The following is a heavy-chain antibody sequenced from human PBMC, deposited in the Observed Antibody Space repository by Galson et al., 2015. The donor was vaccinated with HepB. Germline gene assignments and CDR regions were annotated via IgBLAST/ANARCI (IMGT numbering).Heavy chain of an antibody. V-gene: IGHV1-18*01. CDR2: ISPHSRYT. D-gene: IGHD2-15*01. CDR3: ARGALVVAVGATQNNWFDP. J-gene: IGHJ5*02. CDR1: GYTFSSYS. Sequence: SVKVSCKASGYTFSSYSITWVRQAPGQGLEWVGWISPHSRYTNSAQNFQGRVTMTTDTSTNTAYMELRSLRSDDTAIYCCARGALVVAVGATQNNWFDPWGRGTLVTVSS.